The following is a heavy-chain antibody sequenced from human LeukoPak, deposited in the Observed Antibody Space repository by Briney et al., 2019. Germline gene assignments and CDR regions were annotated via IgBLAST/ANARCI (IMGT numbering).Heavy chain of an antibody. CDR3: ARVWYSGSPYYFDY. CDR2: IIPIFGTA. Sequence: GASVKVSCKASGGTFSSYAISWVRQAPGQGLEWMGGIIPIFGTANYAQKFQGRVTITADESTSTAYMELSSLRSEDTAVYYCARVWYSGSPYYFDYWGQGTLVTVSS. CDR1: GGTFSSYA. V-gene: IGHV1-69*13. D-gene: IGHD1-26*01. J-gene: IGHJ4*02.